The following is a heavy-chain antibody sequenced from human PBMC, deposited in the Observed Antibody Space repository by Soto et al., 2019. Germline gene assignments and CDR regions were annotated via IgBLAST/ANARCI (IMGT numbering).Heavy chain of an antibody. V-gene: IGHV3-9*01. Sequence: GGSLRLSCAASGFTFDDYAMHWVRQAPGKGLEWVSGISWNSGSIGYADSVKGRFTISRDNAKNSLYLQMNSLRAEDTALYYCAKDTGDAAARPGPFDYWGQGTLVTVSS. J-gene: IGHJ4*02. CDR3: AKDTGDAAARPGPFDY. CDR2: ISWNSGSI. D-gene: IGHD6-6*01. CDR1: GFTFDDYA.